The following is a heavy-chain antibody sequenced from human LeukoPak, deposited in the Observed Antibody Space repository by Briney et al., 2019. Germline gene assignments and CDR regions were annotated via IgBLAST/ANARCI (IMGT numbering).Heavy chain of an antibody. Sequence: PGGSLRLSCAASGFTVSSNYMSSVRQAPGKGLEWVSVIYSGGSTYYADSVRGRFTISRDNSKNTLYLQMSSLGAEDTAVYYCARAGHSSGWYTASDSWGQGTLVTVSS. V-gene: IGHV3-66*01. CDR1: GFTVSSNY. CDR2: IYSGGST. CDR3: ARAGHSSGWYTASDS. J-gene: IGHJ4*02. D-gene: IGHD6-19*01.